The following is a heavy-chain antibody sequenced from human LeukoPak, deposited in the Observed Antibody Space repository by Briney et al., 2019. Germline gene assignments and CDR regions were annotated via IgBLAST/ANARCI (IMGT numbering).Heavy chain of an antibody. CDR3: ARDPYSSSWYSNPNFDY. V-gene: IGHV1-18*01. CDR1: GYTFTSYG. CDR2: ISAYNDNT. D-gene: IGHD6-13*01. J-gene: IGHJ4*02. Sequence: GASVNVSCKASGYTFTSYGISWVRQAPGQGLEWMAWISAYNDNTNYAQKFQGRVTMTTDTSTSTAYMELRSLRSDDTDVYYCARDPYSSSWYSNPNFDYWGQGTLVTVSS.